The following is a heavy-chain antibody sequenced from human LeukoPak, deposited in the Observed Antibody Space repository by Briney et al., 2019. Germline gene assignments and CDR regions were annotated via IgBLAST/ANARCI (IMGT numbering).Heavy chain of an antibody. CDR1: GGSISSYY. CDR2: IYYSGST. J-gene: IGHJ4*02. V-gene: IGHV4-59*08. D-gene: IGHD4-17*01. Sequence: SETLSLTCTVSGGSISSYYWSWIRQPPGKELEWIGYIYYSGSTNYNPSLKSRVSISVDTSESQFSLILRSVTAADTAVYYCARLDFRDGDYVFWYWGQGTLVTVPS. CDR3: ARLDFRDGDYVFWY.